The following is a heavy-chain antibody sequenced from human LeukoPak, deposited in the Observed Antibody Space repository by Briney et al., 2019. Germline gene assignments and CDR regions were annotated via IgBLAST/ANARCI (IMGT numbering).Heavy chain of an antibody. CDR2: INWNGGST. CDR1: GFTFDDYG. CDR3: ARARYYYYGMDV. Sequence: GGSLRLSCAASGFTFDDYGMSWVRQAPGKGLEWVSGINWNGGSTGYAGSVKGRFAISRDNAKNSLYLQMNSLRAEDTAVYYCARARYYYYGMDVWGQGTTVTVSS. V-gene: IGHV3-20*04. J-gene: IGHJ6*02.